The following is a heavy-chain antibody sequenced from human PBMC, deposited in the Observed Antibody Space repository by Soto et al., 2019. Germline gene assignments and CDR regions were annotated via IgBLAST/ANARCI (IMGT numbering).Heavy chain of an antibody. V-gene: IGHV3-30*03. D-gene: IGHD1-1*01. CDR1: GFAFSAYG. Sequence: QVQLVESGGGVVQPGRSLRLSCAASGFAFSAYGMHWVRQAPGKGLEWVAVILYDGSQKYYADSVKGRFTISRDNSKNTTYLQMHSLTTEDTAVYYCARESWKKNPRPGEYLDYWGQGTLVTVSS. CDR3: ARESWKKNPRPGEYLDY. CDR2: ILYDGSQK. J-gene: IGHJ4*02.